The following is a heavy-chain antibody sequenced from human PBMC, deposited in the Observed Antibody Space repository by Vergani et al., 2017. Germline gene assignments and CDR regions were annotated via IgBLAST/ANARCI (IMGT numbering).Heavy chain of an antibody. D-gene: IGHD3-9*01. CDR1: GYTFSNYY. V-gene: IGHV1-46*03. Sequence: QVQVVQSGAEVKKSGASVKVSCKTSGYTFSNYYMPWLRQAPGQGLEWMGIINPSGGHTNYAQKFQGRVTMTRDTSTSTVYMELSSLRSEDTAIYYCAKGDDGILTGYRYWGQGTLVTVSA. CDR3: AKGDDGILTGYRY. J-gene: IGHJ4*02. CDR2: INPSGGHT.